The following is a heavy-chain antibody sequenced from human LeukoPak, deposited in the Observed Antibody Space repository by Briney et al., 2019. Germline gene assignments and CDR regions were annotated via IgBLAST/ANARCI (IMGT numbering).Heavy chain of an antibody. CDR3: ARGGTWEMATIKPLDY. D-gene: IGHD5-24*01. CDR1: GFTVSSNY. CDR2: IYSGGST. J-gene: IGHJ4*02. Sequence: GGSLRLSCAASGFTVSSNYMSWVRQAPGKGLEWVSVIYSGGSTYYADSVKGRFTISRDNSKNTLYLQMNSLRAEDTAVYYCARGGTWEMATIKPLDYWGQGTLVTVSS. V-gene: IGHV3-66*01.